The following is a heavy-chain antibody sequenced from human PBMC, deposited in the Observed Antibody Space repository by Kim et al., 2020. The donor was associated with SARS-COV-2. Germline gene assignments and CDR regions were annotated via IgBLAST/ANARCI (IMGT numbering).Heavy chain of an antibody. Sequence: SETLSLTCTVSGGSISSSSYYWGWIRQPPGKGLEWIGSIYYSGSTYYNPSLKSRVTISVDTSKNQFSLKLSSVTAADTAVYYCARRDDSSGYYYGVMLDWGQGTLVTVSS. CDR2: IYYSGST. CDR3: ARRDDSSGYYYGVMLD. J-gene: IGHJ4*02. D-gene: IGHD3-22*01. V-gene: IGHV4-39*01. CDR1: GGSISSSSYY.